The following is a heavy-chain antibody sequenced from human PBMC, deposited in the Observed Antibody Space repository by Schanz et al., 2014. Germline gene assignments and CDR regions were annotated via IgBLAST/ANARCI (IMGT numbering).Heavy chain of an antibody. Sequence: EVQLLESGGGLVQPGGSLRLSCAASGFTFGDYAMTWVRQAPGKGLEWVSASNTGVNTYYADSVRDRFTMSRDNSKNTLYLQMNSLRAGDAAVYYCARGLIAAAGGAFDYWGQGTLVDVSA. CDR3: ARGLIAAAGGAFDY. CDR1: GFTFGDYA. J-gene: IGHJ4*02. V-gene: IGHV3-23*01. D-gene: IGHD6-13*01. CDR2: SNTGVNT.